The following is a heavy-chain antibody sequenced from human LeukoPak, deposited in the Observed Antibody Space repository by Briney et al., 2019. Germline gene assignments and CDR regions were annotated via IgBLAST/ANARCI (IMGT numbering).Heavy chain of an antibody. J-gene: IGHJ4*02. V-gene: IGHV5-51*01. Sequence: GESLKISCKGSGYSFTNYWTAWVRQMPGKGLEWMGIIYPGDSDTRYSPSFQGQVTISADKSISTAYLQWSSLKASDTAMYYCARQDGYASYYFDYWGQGTLVTVSS. CDR3: ARQDGYASYYFDY. CDR1: GYSFTNYW. CDR2: IYPGDSDT. D-gene: IGHD5-24*01.